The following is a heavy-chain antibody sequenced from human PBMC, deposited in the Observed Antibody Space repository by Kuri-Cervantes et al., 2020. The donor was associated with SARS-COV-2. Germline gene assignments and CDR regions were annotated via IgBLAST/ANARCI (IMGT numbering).Heavy chain of an antibody. J-gene: IGHJ3*02. D-gene: IGHD2-2*01. CDR3: ARPYCSSTSCYVFSPNDAFDI. CDR1: GYTFTSYG. Sequence: ASVKVSCKASGYTFTSYGISWVRQAPGQGLEWIGWISAYNGNTNYAQKLQGRVTMTTDTSTSTAYMERRSLRSDDTAIYYCARPYCSSTSCYVFSPNDAFDIWGQGTMVTVSS. V-gene: IGHV1-18*01. CDR2: ISAYNGNT.